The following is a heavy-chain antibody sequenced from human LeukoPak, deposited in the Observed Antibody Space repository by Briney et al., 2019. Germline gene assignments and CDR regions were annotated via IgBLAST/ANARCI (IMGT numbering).Heavy chain of an antibody. CDR1: GFTFSSFA. V-gene: IGHV3-23*01. CDR2: ISGSGGST. J-gene: IGHJ4*02. CDR3: AKSPYSGSYFWDY. D-gene: IGHD1-26*01. Sequence: GGSLRLSCAASGFTFSSFAMSWVRQAPGKGLEWVSAISGSGGSTYYADSVKGRFTISRDNSKNTLYLQMNSLRVKDTAVYYCAKSPYSGSYFWDYWGQGTLVTVSS.